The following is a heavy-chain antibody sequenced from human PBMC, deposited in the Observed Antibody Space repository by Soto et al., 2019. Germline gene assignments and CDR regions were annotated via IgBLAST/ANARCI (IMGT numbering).Heavy chain of an antibody. D-gene: IGHD2-2*01. V-gene: IGHV3-30-3*01. Sequence: PGGSLRLSCAASGFTFSSYAMHWVRQAPGKGLEWVAVISYDGSNKYYADSVKGRFTISRDNSKNTLYLQMNSLRAEDTAVYYCARDYAPRGRQLLLLTGMDVWGQGTPVTVYS. CDR2: ISYDGSNK. J-gene: IGHJ6*02. CDR1: GFTFSSYA. CDR3: ARDYAPRGRQLLLLTGMDV.